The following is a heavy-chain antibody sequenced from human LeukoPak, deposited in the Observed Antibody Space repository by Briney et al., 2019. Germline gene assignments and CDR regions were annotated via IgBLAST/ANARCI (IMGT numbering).Heavy chain of an antibody. CDR2: ISGSGGST. Sequence: GSLRLSCAASGFTFSSYAMSWVRQAPGKGLEWVSAISGSGGSTYYADSVKGRFTISRDNSKNTLYLQMNSLRAEDTAVYYCAKDREYSSSWVGDWYFDLWGRGTLVTVSS. CDR3: AKDREYSSSWVGDWYFDL. J-gene: IGHJ2*01. CDR1: GFTFSSYA. D-gene: IGHD6-13*01. V-gene: IGHV3-23*01.